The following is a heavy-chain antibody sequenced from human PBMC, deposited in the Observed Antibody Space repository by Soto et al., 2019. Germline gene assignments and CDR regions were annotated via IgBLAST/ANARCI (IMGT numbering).Heavy chain of an antibody. CDR1: GFTFNNFA. D-gene: IGHD5-12*01. V-gene: IGHV3-30*14. Sequence: PGGSLRLSCAASGFTFNNFAMHWVRQAPGKGLEWVAFISYDGTYKYYADSVRGRFTVYRDNSKSTLLLQMNSLKFEDTAVYVCANEVDVAFSSLQYGMDVWGQGTTVTVS. CDR2: ISYDGTYK. CDR3: ANEVDVAFSSLQYGMDV. J-gene: IGHJ6*02.